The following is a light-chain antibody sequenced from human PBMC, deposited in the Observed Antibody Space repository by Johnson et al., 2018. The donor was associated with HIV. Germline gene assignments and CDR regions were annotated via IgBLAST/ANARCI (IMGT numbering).Light chain of an antibody. CDR2: DNN. J-gene: IGLJ1*01. Sequence: QSLLTQPPSVSAAPGQKVTISCSGSSSNIGNNYVSWYQQLPRSAPKLLIYDNNNRPSGIPDRISGSKSGTSATLGITRLQAGDEADDYCGTWDTRLSAGHVFGTGTKVT. CDR1: SSNIGNNY. CDR3: GTWDTRLSAGHV. V-gene: IGLV1-51*01.